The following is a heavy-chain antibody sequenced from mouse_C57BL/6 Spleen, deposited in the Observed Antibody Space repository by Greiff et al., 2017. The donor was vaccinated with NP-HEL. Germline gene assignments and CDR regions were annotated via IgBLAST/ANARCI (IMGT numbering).Heavy chain of an antibody. CDR3: AREGQDAMDY. J-gene: IGHJ4*01. CDR2: IDPSDSET. V-gene: IGHV1-52*01. D-gene: IGHD3-3*01. Sequence: VQLQQPGAELVRPGSSVKLSCKASGYTFTSYWMHWVKQRPIQGLEWIGNIDPSDSETHYNQKFKDKATLTVDKSSSTAYMQLSSLTSEDSAVYYCAREGQDAMDYWGQGTSVTVSS. CDR1: GYTFTSYW.